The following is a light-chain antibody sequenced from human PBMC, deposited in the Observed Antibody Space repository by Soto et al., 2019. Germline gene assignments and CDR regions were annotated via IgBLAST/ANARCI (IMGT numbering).Light chain of an antibody. Sequence: QSVLTQAPSASASRGASVNLTCTLSSGHSSYAIAWHQLQPEKGPRYLLKINGDGSHNKGDGIPDRFSGSSSGAERFLTISSLQSEDEADYYCQTWGTGIRVLGTGTKLTVL. CDR1: SGHSSYA. J-gene: IGLJ1*01. CDR2: INGDGSH. CDR3: QTWGTGIRV. V-gene: IGLV4-69*01.